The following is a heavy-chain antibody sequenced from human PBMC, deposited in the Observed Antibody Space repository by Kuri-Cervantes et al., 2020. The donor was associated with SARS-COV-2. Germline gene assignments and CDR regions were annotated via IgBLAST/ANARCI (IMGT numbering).Heavy chain of an antibody. CDR1: GFTFSSFP. V-gene: IGHV3-30*04. Sequence: GESLKISCSASGFTFSSFPLHWVRQAPGQGLEWVAAISYDGNNKYFADSVRGRFTVSRDNSKNTLYLEMDGLRPEDTAVYYCARDMTFDEYGDYFYYYMEVWGKGTTVTVSS. D-gene: IGHD3-16*01. CDR3: ARDMTFDEYGDYFYYYMEV. J-gene: IGHJ6*03. CDR2: ISYDGNNK.